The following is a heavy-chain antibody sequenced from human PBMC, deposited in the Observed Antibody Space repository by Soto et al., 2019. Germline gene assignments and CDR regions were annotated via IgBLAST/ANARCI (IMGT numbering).Heavy chain of an antibody. D-gene: IGHD3-22*01. CDR2: INHSGSS. CDR1: GGSFSGYY. CDR3: ARKSTMAVRGLFRHLSYGLDX. V-gene: IGHV4-34*01. Sequence: TLSRTCADYGGSFSGYYWNGIRQSPGKGLECIGEINHSGSSNYNPSLNSRVTISVDTSKNQFSLQLRYVNAADTAVYYCARKSTMAVRGLFRHLSYGLDXWGQGATLAAS. J-gene: IGHJ6*02.